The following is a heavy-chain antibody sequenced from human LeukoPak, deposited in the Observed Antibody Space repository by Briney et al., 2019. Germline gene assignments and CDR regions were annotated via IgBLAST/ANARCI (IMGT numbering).Heavy chain of an antibody. V-gene: IGHV4-59*01. CDR2: IYYRGST. CDR3: ARDGGGKSRPFDY. J-gene: IGHJ4*02. D-gene: IGHD4-23*01. Sequence: SETLSLTCTVSGGSLSSYYWSWIRQPPRKGLEWIGNIYYRGSTNYNPSLKSRVTMSVDTSKNQFSLKVSSVTAADTAAYYCARDGGGKSRPFDYWGQGTPVTVSS. CDR1: GGSLSSYY.